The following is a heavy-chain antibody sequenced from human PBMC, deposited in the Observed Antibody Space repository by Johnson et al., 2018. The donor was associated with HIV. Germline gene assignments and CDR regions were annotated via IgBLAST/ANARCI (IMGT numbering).Heavy chain of an antibody. J-gene: IGHJ3*02. CDR2: IYSGGST. Sequence: VQLVESGGDVVQPGGSLILSCAASGFTVSTNYMSWVRQAPGKGLEWVSVIYSGGSTYSADSVKGRFTISRDSSKNSLYLQMNSLRAEDTAVYYCAKDRGSPGTPAAFDIWGQGTMVTVSS. CDR3: AKDRGSPGTPAAFDI. D-gene: IGHD1-7*01. CDR1: GFTVSTNY. V-gene: IGHV3-66*01.